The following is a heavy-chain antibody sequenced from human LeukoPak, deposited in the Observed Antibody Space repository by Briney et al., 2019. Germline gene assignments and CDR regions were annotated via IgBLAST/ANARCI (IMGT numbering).Heavy chain of an antibody. J-gene: IGHJ4*02. CDR2: INPNSGGT. D-gene: IGHD5-18*01. V-gene: IGHV1-2*02. CDR1: GYTFTGYY. Sequence: ASVKVSCKASGYTFTGYYMHWVRQAPGQGPEWMGWINPNSGGTNYAQKFQGRVTMTRDTSISTAYMELSRLRSDDTAVYYCARDMDTAMVTIDYWGQGTLVTVSS. CDR3: ARDMDTAMVTIDY.